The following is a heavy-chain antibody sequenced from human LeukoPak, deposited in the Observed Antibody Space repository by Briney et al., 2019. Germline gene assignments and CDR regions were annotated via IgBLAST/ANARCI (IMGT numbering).Heavy chain of an antibody. V-gene: IGHV1-69*04. CDR3: ATETHYGGNSYYYYGMDV. CDR1: GGTFSSYA. CDR2: IIPILGIA. D-gene: IGHD4-23*01. J-gene: IGHJ6*02. Sequence: GASVKVSCKASGGTFSSYAISWVRQAPGQGLEWMGRIIPILGIANYAQKFQGRVTMTEDTSTDTAYMELSSLRSEDTAVYYCATETHYGGNSYYYYGMDVWGQGTTVTVSS.